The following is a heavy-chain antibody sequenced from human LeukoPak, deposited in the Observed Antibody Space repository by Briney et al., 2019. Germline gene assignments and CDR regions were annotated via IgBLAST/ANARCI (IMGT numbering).Heavy chain of an antibody. V-gene: IGHV4-59*08. CDR2: IYYSGST. D-gene: IGHD1-26*01. J-gene: IGHJ5*02. CDR1: GGSISSYY. Sequence: ASETLSLTCTVSGGSISSYYWSWIRQPPGKGLEWIGYIYYSGSTNYNPSLKSRVTLSVDTSKNQFSLKLSSVTAADTAVYYCARQWELRGWFDPWGQGTLVTVSS. CDR3: ARQWELRGWFDP.